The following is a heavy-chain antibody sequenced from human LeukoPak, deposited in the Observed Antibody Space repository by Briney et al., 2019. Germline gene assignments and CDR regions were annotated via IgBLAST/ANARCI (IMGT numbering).Heavy chain of an antibody. CDR1: GYTFTSYA. Sequence: ASVKVSCKASGYTFTSYAMHWVRQAPGQRLEWMGWFNAGNGNTKYSQKFQGRVTITRDTSASTAYMELSSLRSEDTAVYYCARARRTWGWDIVVVPAADNWFDPWGQGTLVTVSS. D-gene: IGHD2-2*01. V-gene: IGHV1-3*01. CDR2: FNAGNGNT. CDR3: ARARRTWGWDIVVVPAADNWFDP. J-gene: IGHJ5*02.